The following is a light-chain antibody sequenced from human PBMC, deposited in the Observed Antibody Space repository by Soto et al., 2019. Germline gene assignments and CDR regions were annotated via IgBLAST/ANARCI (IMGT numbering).Light chain of an antibody. Sequence: DIHTVSVPSGLCHSLLHGLSKTWRASQSIGSWVAWYQQKPGRAPNLLIHKTSHFESGVPPRFSGSGSGTEFTPTISSLQPGDFATYYCQHYNSYPWTFGQGTKVDIK. V-gene: IGKV1-5*03. CDR3: QHYNSYPWT. J-gene: IGKJ1*01. CDR1: QSIGSW. CDR2: KTS.